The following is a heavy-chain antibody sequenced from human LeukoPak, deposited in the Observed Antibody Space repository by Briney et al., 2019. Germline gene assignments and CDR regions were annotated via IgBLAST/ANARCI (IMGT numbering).Heavy chain of an antibody. CDR3: ARALKQSGFDYYFDY. J-gene: IGHJ4*02. CDR2: ISYDGSNK. D-gene: IGHD5-12*01. CDR1: GFTFSSYA. V-gene: IGHV3-30*04. Sequence: GSLRLSCAASGFTFSSYAMHWVRQAPGKGLEWVAVISYDGSNKYYADSVEGRFTISRDNSKNTLYLLMNSLRAEDTAVYYCARALKQSGFDYYFDYWGQGTLVTVSS.